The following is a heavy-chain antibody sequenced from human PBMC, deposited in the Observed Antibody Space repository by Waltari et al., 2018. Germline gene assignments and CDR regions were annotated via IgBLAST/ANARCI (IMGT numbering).Heavy chain of an antibody. Sequence: EVQLLESGGGLVQPGGSLRLSCAASGFTFSSYAMSWVRQAPGKGLEWVSAISGSGGSTYYADSVKGRFTISRDNSKNTLYLQMNSLRAEDTAVYYCAKDKAYYYGSGSIVGYWGQGTLVTVSS. D-gene: IGHD3-10*01. CDR3: AKDKAYYYGSGSIVGY. J-gene: IGHJ4*02. V-gene: IGHV3-23*01. CDR2: ISGSGGST. CDR1: GFTFSSYA.